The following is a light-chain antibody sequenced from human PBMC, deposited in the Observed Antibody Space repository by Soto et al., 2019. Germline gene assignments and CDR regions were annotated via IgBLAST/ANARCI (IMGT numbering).Light chain of an antibody. J-gene: IGKJ2*01. Sequence: EIVMTQSPATLYLSPGERATLSCRASQSVNSNLAWYQQKPGQAPSLLIYGASTRAAGIPARFSGSGCGTEFSLTISSLQSEDFAVYYCQQYNNRPPDTFGQGTKLEIK. V-gene: IGKV3-15*01. CDR1: QSVNSN. CDR3: QQYNNRPPDT. CDR2: GAS.